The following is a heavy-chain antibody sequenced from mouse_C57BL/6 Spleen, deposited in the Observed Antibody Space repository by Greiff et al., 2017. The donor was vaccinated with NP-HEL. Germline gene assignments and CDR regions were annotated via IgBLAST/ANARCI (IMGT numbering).Heavy chain of an antibody. V-gene: IGHV1-78*01. CDR1: GYTFTDHT. CDR3: ARENYYGLRFAY. D-gene: IGHD1-2*01. CDR2: IYPRDGST. J-gene: IGHJ3*01. Sequence: VQLQQSDAELVKPGASVKISCKVSGYTFTDHTIHWMKQRPEQGLEWIGYIYPRDGSTKYNEKFKGKATLTADTSSSTAYMQLSSLTSEDSAVYYCARENYYGLRFAYWGQGTLVTVSA.